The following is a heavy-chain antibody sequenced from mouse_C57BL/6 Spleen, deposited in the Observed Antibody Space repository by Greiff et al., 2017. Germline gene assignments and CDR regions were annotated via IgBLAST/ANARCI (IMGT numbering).Heavy chain of an antibody. J-gene: IGHJ3*01. CDR1: GYTFTSYW. Sequence: QVQLQQPGAELVMPGASVKLSCKASGYTFTSYWMHWVKQRPGQGLEWIGEIDPSDSYTNYNQKFKGKSTLTVDKSSSTAYMQLSSLTSEDSAVYYCARGAMITKAGFAYWGQGTLVTVSA. V-gene: IGHV1-69*01. CDR3: ARGAMITKAGFAY. D-gene: IGHD2-4*01. CDR2: IDPSDSYT.